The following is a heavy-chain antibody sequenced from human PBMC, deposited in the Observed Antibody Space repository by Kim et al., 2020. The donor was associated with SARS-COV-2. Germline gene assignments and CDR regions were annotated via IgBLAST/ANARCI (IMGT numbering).Heavy chain of an antibody. V-gene: IGHV5-51*01. J-gene: IGHJ4*02. CDR1: GYSFTSYW. Sequence: GESLKISCKGSGYSFTSYWIGWVRQLPGKGLDWMGIIYPGDSDIRYSPSFQGQVTISADKSIRTAYLQWSSLKASDTAMYYCARYGSGSYRYPFDYWGQGTLVTVPS. CDR2: IYPGDSDI. D-gene: IGHD3-10*01. CDR3: ARYGSGSYRYPFDY.